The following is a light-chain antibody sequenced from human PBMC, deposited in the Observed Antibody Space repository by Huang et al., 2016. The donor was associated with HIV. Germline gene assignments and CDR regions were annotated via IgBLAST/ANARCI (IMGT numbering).Light chain of an antibody. Sequence: EIVLTQSPGTLSLSPGDRATLSCRASQFVPNAYVAWYQHKPGQSPILLIYGASIRAAGIPDRFSGSGFGTDFTLTISRLEPDDFAVYFCQQCGSPTWTFGQGTKVEIK. V-gene: IGKV3-20*01. J-gene: IGKJ1*01. CDR1: QFVPNAY. CDR2: GAS. CDR3: QQCGSPTWT.